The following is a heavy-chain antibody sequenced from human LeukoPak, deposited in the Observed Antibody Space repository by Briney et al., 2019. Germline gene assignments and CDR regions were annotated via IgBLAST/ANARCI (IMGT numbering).Heavy chain of an antibody. J-gene: IGHJ4*02. Sequence: GGSLRLSCAASGFILSNYNMNWVRQTPGKGLEWLSYISSSSGTIYYADSVKGRFTISGDNAKNSLYLQMNSLRAEDTAVYYCARALGYSYGYAVDYWGQGTLVTVSS. CDR2: ISSSSGTI. CDR1: GFILSNYN. CDR3: ARALGYSYGYAVDY. V-gene: IGHV3-48*01. D-gene: IGHD5-18*01.